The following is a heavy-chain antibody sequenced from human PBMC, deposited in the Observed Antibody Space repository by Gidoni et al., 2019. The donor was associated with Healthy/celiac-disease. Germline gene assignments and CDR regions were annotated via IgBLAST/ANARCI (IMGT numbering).Heavy chain of an antibody. CDR3: ARAVEQWLMNPPFLDY. CDR1: GFTFSDYY. CDR2: ISSSSSYT. V-gene: IGHV3-11*05. D-gene: IGHD6-19*01. Sequence: QVQLVESGGGLVKPGGSLSLSCAASGFTFSDYYMSWIRQAPGKGLEWVSYISSSSSYTNYADSVKGRFTISRDNAKNSLYLQMNSLRAEDTAVYYCARAVEQWLMNPPFLDYWGQGTLVTVSS. J-gene: IGHJ4*02.